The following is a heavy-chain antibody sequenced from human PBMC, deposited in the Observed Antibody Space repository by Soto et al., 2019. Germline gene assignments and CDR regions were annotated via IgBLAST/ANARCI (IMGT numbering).Heavy chain of an antibody. V-gene: IGHV1-69*06. D-gene: IGHD2-21*02. CDR2: IXXXFXTX. J-gene: IGHJ3*02. Sequence: WVRQAPGQGLEWVGGIXXXFXTXXXAXXXXGRVTITADKSTSTAYMELSSLRSEDTAVYYGARVVVTAVDAFDIWGQGTMVTVSS. CDR3: ARVVVTAVDAFDI.